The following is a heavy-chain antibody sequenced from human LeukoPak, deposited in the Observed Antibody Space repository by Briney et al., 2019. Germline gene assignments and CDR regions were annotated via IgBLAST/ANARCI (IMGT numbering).Heavy chain of an antibody. CDR1: GFTFSTYG. D-gene: IGHD3-16*01. V-gene: IGHV3-21*04. Sequence: GGSLRLSCAASGFTFSTYGMNWVRQAPGKGLEWVSSIGTSGSYIYYTDSVKGRFTISRDNAKNSLYLQMNSLRAEDTAVFYCAKDRDDYVWGSYLGAFDIWGQGTMVTVSS. CDR2: IGTSGSYI. CDR3: AKDRDDYVWGSYLGAFDI. J-gene: IGHJ3*02.